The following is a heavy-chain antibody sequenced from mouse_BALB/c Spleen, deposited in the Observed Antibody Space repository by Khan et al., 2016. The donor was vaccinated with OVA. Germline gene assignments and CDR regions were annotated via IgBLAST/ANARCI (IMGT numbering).Heavy chain of an antibody. CDR2: ISYSGST. CDR3: ARTARIKY. V-gene: IGHV3-2*02. D-gene: IGHD1-2*01. CDR1: GYSITSGYG. Sequence: EVQLQESGPGLVKPSQSLSLTCTVTGYSITSGYGWNWIRQFPGNKLGWMGYISYSGSTNYNPSLKSRISITRDTSKNQFFLPLISVTTEDTATYYCARTARIKYWGQGTTLTVSS. J-gene: IGHJ2*01.